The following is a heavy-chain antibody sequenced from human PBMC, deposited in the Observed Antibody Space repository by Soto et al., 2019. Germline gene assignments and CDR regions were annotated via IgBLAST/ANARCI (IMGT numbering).Heavy chain of an antibody. CDR2: INPYGGAA. J-gene: IGHJ4*02. V-gene: IGHV1-46*01. D-gene: IGHD2-21*01. CDR1: GYTFTSTW. CDR3: ARDRSHSSADWWLDY. Sequence: QVQLVQSGAEVKKPGASVKVSCKASGYTFTSTWMHWVRQAPGQGLEWMGIINPYGGAATYAEKFQGRVTMTRDTSTATDYMELSSLRSEDTAMYYCARDRSHSSADWWLDYWGQGTQVTVSS.